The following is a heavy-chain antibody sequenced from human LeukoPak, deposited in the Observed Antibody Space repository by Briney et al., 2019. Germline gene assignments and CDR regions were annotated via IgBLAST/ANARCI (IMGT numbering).Heavy chain of an antibody. J-gene: IGHJ6*04. V-gene: IGHV4-34*01. CDR3: ARQNGYFEWSPLRYYGMDV. CDR2: ISHSGGT. CDR1: GESFSAYY. Sequence: NPSETLSLTCAVYGESFSAYYWSWIRQPPGKGLEWIGEISHSGGTNYNPSLKSRVTISVDTSKDQFSLKLSSVTAADTGVYYCARQNGYFEWSPLRYYGMDVWGKGTTVTVSS. D-gene: IGHD3-9*01.